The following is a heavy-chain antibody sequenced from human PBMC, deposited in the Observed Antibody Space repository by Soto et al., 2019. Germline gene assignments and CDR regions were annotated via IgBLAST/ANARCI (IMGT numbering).Heavy chain of an antibody. CDR3: ARRRYCGGACYSYGLDV. D-gene: IGHD2-21*02. CDR2: IYPGDSDT. V-gene: IGHV5-51*01. Sequence: GESLKISCKGSGYSFTSYWIGWVRQMPGKGLEWMGIIYPGDSDTRYSPSFQGQVTISADKSISTAYLQWSSLKASDTAMYYCARRRYCGGACYSYGLDVWGQGTTVTVSS. CDR1: GYSFTSYW. J-gene: IGHJ6*02.